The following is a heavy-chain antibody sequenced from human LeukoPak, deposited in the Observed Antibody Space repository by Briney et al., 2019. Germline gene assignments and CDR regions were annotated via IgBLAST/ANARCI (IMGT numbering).Heavy chain of an antibody. CDR2: ISGSGGST. D-gene: IGHD3-22*01. V-gene: IGHV3-23*01. CDR3: AKRNYDSSNYYSNFDY. CDR1: GFTFSNYP. Sequence: GGSLRLSCAAFGFTFSNYPMSWVYPMSWVRQAPGKGLEWVSSISGSGGSTYYADSVKGRFTISRDNSKNTLYLQMNSLRAEDTAVYYCAKRNYDSSNYYSNFDYWGQGTLVTVSS. J-gene: IGHJ4*02.